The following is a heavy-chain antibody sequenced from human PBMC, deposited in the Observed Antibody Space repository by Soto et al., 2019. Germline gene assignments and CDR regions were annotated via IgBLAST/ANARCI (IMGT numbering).Heavy chain of an antibody. CDR2: ISGSGGST. CDR3: TRHHYDSSGYFYYYNGMDV. V-gene: IGHV3-23*01. CDR1: GFTFSSYA. D-gene: IGHD3-22*01. J-gene: IGHJ6*02. Sequence: GGSLRLSCAASGFTFSSYAMSWVRQAPGKGLEWVSAISGSGGSTYYADSVKGRFTISRDNSKNTLYLQMNSLRAEDTAVYYCTRHHYDSSGYFYYYNGMDVWGQGTTVTVSS.